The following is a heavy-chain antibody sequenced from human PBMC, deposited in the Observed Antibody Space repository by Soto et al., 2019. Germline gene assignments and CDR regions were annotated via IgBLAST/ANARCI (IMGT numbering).Heavy chain of an antibody. CDR1: GYTFTSYA. D-gene: IGHD4-17*01. V-gene: IGHV1-3*05. Sequence: QVQLVQSGAEEKKPGASVKVSCKASGYTFTSYAMHWVRQAPGQRLEWMGWINAGNGNTKYSQKYQGRVNITRDTSASTAYMELSRLKPQDTAEYYFARGGEPIDYWGQGALVTVSS. CDR3: ARGGEPIDY. CDR2: INAGNGNT. J-gene: IGHJ4*02.